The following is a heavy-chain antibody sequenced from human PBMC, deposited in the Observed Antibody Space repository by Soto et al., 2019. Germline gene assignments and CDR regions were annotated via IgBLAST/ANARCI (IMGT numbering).Heavy chain of an antibody. Sequence: RRLSCAASGFTFDDYTMHWVRQAPGKGLEWVSLISWDGGSTYYADSVKGRFTISRDNTKNSLYVQMNSLRTEDTALYYCAKGDGASYCSSSSCSIDYWGQGTLVTVS. CDR2: ISWDGGST. CDR3: AKGDGASYCSSSSCSIDY. V-gene: IGHV3-43*01. D-gene: IGHD2-2*01. J-gene: IGHJ4*02. CDR1: GFTFDDYT.